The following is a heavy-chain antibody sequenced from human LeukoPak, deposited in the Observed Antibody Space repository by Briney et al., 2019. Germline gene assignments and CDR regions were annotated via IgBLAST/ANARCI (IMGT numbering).Heavy chain of an antibody. CDR2: VIPIFGTA. CDR3: ARDLAHDSGGHYDAFDI. D-gene: IGHD4-23*01. V-gene: IGHV1-69*01. J-gene: IGHJ3*02. CDR1: GGTFSTYA. Sequence: GASVKVSCKASGGTFSTYAISWVRQAPGQGLEWIGGVIPIFGTANCAQKFQGRVTITADDSTSTAYMELSSLRSEDTAVYYCARDLAHDSGGHYDAFDIWGQGTMVTVSS.